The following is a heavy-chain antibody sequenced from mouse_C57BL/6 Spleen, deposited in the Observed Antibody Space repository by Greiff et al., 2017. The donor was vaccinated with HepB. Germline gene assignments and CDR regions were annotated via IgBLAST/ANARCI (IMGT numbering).Heavy chain of an antibody. J-gene: IGHJ3*01. Sequence: QVQLKQPGAELVKPGASVKLSCKASGYTFTSYWMQWVKQRPGQGLEWIGEIDPSDSYTNYNQKFKGKATLTVDTSSSTAYMQLSSLTSEDSAVYYCARAGRDYYGSSFAYWGQGTLVTVSA. V-gene: IGHV1-50*01. CDR3: ARAGRDYYGSSFAY. D-gene: IGHD1-1*01. CDR2: IDPSDSYT. CDR1: GYTFTSYW.